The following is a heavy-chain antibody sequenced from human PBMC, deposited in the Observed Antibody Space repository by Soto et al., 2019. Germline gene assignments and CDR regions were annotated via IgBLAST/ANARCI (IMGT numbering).Heavy chain of an antibody. J-gene: IGHJ3*02. V-gene: IGHV4-39*01. CDR3: ASRQDIVVVPAATGYAFDI. D-gene: IGHD2-2*01. Sequence: SETLSLTCTVSGGSISSSSYYWGWIRQPPGKGLEWIGSIYYSGSTYYNPSLKSRVTISVDTSRNQFSRKLSSVTAADTAVYYCASRQDIVVVPAATGYAFDIWGQGTMVTVSS. CDR1: GGSISSSSYY. CDR2: IYYSGST.